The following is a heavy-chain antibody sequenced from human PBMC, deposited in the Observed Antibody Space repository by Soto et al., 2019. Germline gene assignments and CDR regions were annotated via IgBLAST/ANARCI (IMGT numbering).Heavy chain of an antibody. Sequence: QVQLVESGGGVVQPGRSLRLSCAASGFTFSSYGMHWVRQAPGKGLEWVAVISYDGSNKYYADSVKGRFTISRDNSKNTLYLQMNSLRAEDTAVYYCAKSRFLEWLWHLHAFDIWGQGTMVTVSS. CDR2: ISYDGSNK. D-gene: IGHD3-3*01. J-gene: IGHJ3*02. CDR1: GFTFSSYG. V-gene: IGHV3-30*18. CDR3: AKSRFLEWLWHLHAFDI.